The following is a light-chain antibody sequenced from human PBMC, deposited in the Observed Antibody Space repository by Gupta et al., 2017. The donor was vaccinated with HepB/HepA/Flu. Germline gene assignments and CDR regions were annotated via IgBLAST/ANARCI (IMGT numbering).Light chain of an antibody. CDR2: DAS. CDR3: HQYGNWPPLT. J-gene: IGKJ4*01. Sequence: EIVMTQSPANLYVSPGERATLSCRASQSVDSYLAWYQHKPGQSPRLLICDASNRATGIPPRFSGSGSGTEFTLTISSLQSEDFAVYYCHQYGNWPPLTFGGGTKVEIK. CDR1: QSVDSY. V-gene: IGKV3D-15*01.